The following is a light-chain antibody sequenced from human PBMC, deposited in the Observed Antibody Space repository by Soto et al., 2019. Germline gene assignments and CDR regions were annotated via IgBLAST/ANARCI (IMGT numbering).Light chain of an antibody. CDR1: TGTGTSGHY. Sequence: QSAVTQEPSLTVSTGGTVTLTCGSSTGTGTSGHYPYWFQQKPGQAPRTLIYDTNNKHSWTPARFSGSLLGGKAALTLSGAQPEDEADYYCLLSFSGARFFGTGTKLTVL. J-gene: IGLJ1*01. CDR2: DTN. V-gene: IGLV7-46*01. CDR3: LLSFSGARF.